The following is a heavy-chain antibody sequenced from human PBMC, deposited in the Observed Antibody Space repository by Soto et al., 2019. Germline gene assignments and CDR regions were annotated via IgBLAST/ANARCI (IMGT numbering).Heavy chain of an antibody. Sequence: QLQLQESGSGLVKPSQTLSLTCAVSGGSISSGGYSWSWIRQPPGKGLEWIGYIYHSGSTYYNPSLKSRVTISVDRSKNQFSLKLSSVTAAETAVYYWARADDWNYWYFDLWGRGTLFTVSS. CDR2: IYHSGST. D-gene: IGHD1-1*01. V-gene: IGHV4-30-2*01. CDR1: GGSISSGGYS. J-gene: IGHJ2*01. CDR3: ARADDWNYWYFDL.